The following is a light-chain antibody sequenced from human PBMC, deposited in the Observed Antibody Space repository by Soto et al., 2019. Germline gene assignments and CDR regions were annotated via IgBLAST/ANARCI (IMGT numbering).Light chain of an antibody. V-gene: IGLV2-14*01. Sequence: ALTQPASVSGSPGQSITISCTGTSSDVGGYNYVSWYQQHPGKAPKLMIYEVSNRPSGVSNRFSGSKSGNTASLTISGLQAEDEADYYCSSYTSSSTDVFGTGTKVTVL. CDR1: SSDVGGYNY. CDR3: SSYTSSSTDV. CDR2: EVS. J-gene: IGLJ1*01.